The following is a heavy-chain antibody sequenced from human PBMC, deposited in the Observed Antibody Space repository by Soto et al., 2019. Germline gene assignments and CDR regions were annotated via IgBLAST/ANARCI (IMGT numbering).Heavy chain of an antibody. CDR1: GGSISSYY. V-gene: IGHV4-4*07. CDR3: ARDALYLLWQQLLNWFDP. Sequence: SETLSLTCTVSGGSISSYYWSWIRQPAGKGLEWIGRIYTSGSTNYNPSLKSRVTMSVDTSKNQFSLKLSSVTAADTAVYYCARDALYLLWQQLLNWFDPWGQGTLVTVSS. J-gene: IGHJ5*02. CDR2: IYTSGST. D-gene: IGHD6-13*01.